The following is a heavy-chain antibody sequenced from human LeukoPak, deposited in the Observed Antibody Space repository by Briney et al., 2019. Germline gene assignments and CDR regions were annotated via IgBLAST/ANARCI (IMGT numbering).Heavy chain of an antibody. J-gene: IGHJ4*02. D-gene: IGHD3-3*01. V-gene: IGHV3-48*01. CDR1: GFTFSSHS. CDR2: ISSSSSTI. CDR3: ARDGQTIFGVVPMGY. Sequence: SGGSLRLSCAASGFTFSSHSMNWVRQAPGKGLEWVSYISSSSSTIYYADSVKGRFTISRDNAKNSLYLQMNSLRAEDTAVYYCARDGQTIFGVVPMGYWGQGTLVTVSS.